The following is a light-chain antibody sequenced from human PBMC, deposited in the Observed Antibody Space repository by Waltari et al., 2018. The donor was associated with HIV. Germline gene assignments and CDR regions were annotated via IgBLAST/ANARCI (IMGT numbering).Light chain of an antibody. Sequence: SYVVTQTPSVSVAPGQTARITCAGDDIGSESVHWYQQKPGQAPVLVVYDDRDRPSGIPGRFTGSNSGNTATLTITRVEAGDEADDYCQVWESGGDIVFFGGGTKLTVL. CDR3: QVWESGGDIVF. CDR2: DDR. CDR1: DIGSES. J-gene: IGLJ2*01. V-gene: IGLV3-21*02.